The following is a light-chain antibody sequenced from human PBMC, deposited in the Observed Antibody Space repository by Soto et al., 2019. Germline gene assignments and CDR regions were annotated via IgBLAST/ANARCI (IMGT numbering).Light chain of an antibody. CDR3: HSYDSSLRSPYVV. J-gene: IGLJ2*01. Sequence: QSVLTQPPSVSGAPGQRVTISCTGSSSNIGAGYYVHWYQHLPGTAPKLLIYGNSNRPSGVPDRSSGSKSGTSASLAITGLQAEDEPDYSCHSYDSSLRSPYVVFGGGTKLTVL. CDR2: GNS. V-gene: IGLV1-40*01. CDR1: SSNIGAGYY.